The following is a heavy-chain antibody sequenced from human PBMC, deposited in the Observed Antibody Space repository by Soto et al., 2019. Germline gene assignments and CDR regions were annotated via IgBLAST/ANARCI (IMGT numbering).Heavy chain of an antibody. CDR1: GYTFTGYY. Sequence: GAAVKVSCKASGYTFTGYYMHWVRQALGQELEWMGWINPNSGGTDYAQKFQGWVTMTRDTSISTAYMELSRLRSDDTAVYYCARDATEHCTNGVCYYYGMDVWGQGTTVTVSS. CDR3: ARDATEHCTNGVCYYYGMDV. CDR2: INPNSGGT. V-gene: IGHV1-2*04. J-gene: IGHJ6*02. D-gene: IGHD2-8*01.